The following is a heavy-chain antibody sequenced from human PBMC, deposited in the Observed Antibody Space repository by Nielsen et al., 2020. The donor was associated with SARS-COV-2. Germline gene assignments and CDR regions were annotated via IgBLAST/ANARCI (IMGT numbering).Heavy chain of an antibody. CDR2: INAGNGNT. CDR3: ARGGWFGEFSDAFDI. Sequence: ASVKVSCKASGYTFTSYAMHWVRQAPGQRLEWMGWINAGNGNTKYSQKFQGRVTITRNTSISTAYMELSSLRSEDTAVYYCARGGWFGEFSDAFDIWGQGTMVTVSS. CDR1: GYTFTSYA. D-gene: IGHD3-10*01. J-gene: IGHJ3*02. V-gene: IGHV1-3*01.